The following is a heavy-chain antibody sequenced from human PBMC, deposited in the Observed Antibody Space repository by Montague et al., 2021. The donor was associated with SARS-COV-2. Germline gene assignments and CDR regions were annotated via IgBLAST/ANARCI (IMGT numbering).Heavy chain of an antibody. CDR3: ARAQNICFIANCVNYFDL. J-gene: IGHJ4*02. Sequence: SETLSLTCSVSGGSTSNYYWTWIRQSPGKGLQWIGYIFYTGSTKFNPSLKSRVSMSLDTSKNHFSLRLSPVTAADTARYYCARAQNICFIANCVNYFDLWGLGALVTVSS. CDR1: GGSTSNYY. CDR2: IFYTGST. V-gene: IGHV4-59*01. D-gene: IGHD2-15*01.